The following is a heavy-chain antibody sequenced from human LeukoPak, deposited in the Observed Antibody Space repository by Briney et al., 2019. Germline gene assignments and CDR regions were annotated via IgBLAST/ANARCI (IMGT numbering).Heavy chain of an antibody. V-gene: IGHV4-34*01. CDR2: INHSGST. CDR1: GGSFSGYY. Sequence: LETLSLTCAVYGGSFSGYYWSWIRQPPGKGLEWIGEINHSGSTNYNPSLKSRVTISVDTSKNQFSLKLSSVTAADTAVYYCARPVVLGYYYMDVWGKGTTVTVSS. D-gene: IGHD3-3*02. CDR3: ARPVVLGYYYMDV. J-gene: IGHJ6*03.